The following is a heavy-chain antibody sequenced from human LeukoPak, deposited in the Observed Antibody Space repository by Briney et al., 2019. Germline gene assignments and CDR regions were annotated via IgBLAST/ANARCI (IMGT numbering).Heavy chain of an antibody. J-gene: IGHJ3*02. V-gene: IGHV1-69*13. CDR3: AREWYSSSPHDAFDI. D-gene: IGHD6-6*01. CDR2: IIPIFGTA. CDR1: GGTFSSYA. Sequence: ASVTVSCKASGGTFSSYAISWVRQAPGQGLEWMGGIIPIFGTANYAQKFQGRVTITADESTSTAYMELSSLRSEDTAVYYCAREWYSSSPHDAFDIWGQGTMVTVSS.